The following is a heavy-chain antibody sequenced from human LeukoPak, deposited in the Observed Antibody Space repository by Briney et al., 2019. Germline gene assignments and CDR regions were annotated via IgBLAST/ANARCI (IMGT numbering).Heavy chain of an antibody. V-gene: IGHV3-21*01. CDR3: ARDRRNTAFGP. D-gene: IGHD5-18*01. J-gene: IGHJ5*02. CDR2: ISSSSSYI. CDR1: GFTFSSYS. Sequence: GGSLRLSCAASGFTFSSYSMNWVRQAPGKGLEWVSSISSSSSYIYYADSVKGRFTISRDNAKNSLYLQMNSLRAEDTAVYYCARDRRNTAFGPWGQGTLVTVSS.